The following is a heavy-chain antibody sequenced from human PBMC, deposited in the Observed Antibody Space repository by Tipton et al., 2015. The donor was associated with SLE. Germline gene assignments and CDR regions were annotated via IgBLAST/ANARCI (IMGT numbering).Heavy chain of an antibody. D-gene: IGHD3-22*01. CDR3: ARDEYRYDTTGYHLLGHFDF. CDR2: VYYTGNT. CDR1: GGPISSANYY. J-gene: IGHJ4*02. Sequence: TLSLTCTVSGGPISSANYYWGWIRQPPGKGLEWIGTVYYTGNTFYNPSLKSRVTISVDTSKNQFSLNLSSVTAADTAVYYCARDEYRYDTTGYHLLGHFDFWGQGTLVTVSS. V-gene: IGHV4-39*07.